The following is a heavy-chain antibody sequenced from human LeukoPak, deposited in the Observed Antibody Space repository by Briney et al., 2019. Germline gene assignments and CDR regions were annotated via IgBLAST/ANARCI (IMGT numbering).Heavy chain of an antibody. V-gene: IGHV4-4*07. CDR1: GYSISSGFY. CDR3: ARDRSGVIRGADYYYYMDV. CDR2: IYTSGST. D-gene: IGHD1-26*01. J-gene: IGHJ6*03. Sequence: SETLSLTCTVSGYSISSGFYWGWIRQPAGKGLEWIGRIYTSGSTNYNPSLKSRVTMSVDTSKNQFSLKLSSVTAADTAVYYCARDRSGVIRGADYYYYMDVWGKGTTVTISS.